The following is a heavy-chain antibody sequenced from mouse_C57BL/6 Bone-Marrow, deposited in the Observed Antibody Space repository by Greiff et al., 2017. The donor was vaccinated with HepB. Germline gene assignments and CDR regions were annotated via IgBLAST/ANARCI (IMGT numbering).Heavy chain of an antibody. CDR2: ISTYYGDA. CDR3: ARPPLLRYYFDY. V-gene: IGHV1-67*01. D-gene: IGHD1-1*01. CDR1: GYTFTDYA. J-gene: IGHJ2*01. Sequence: VKLMESGPELVRPGVSVKISCKGSGYTFTDYAMHWVKQSHAKSLEWIGVISTYYGDASYNQKFKDKATMTVDKSSSTAYMELARLTSEDSAVYYCARPPLLRYYFDYWGQGTTLTVSS.